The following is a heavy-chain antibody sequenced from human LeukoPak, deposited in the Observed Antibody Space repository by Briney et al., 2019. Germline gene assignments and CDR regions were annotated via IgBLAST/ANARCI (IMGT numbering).Heavy chain of an antibody. D-gene: IGHD3-22*01. CDR2: INRDGSEQ. J-gene: IGHJ4*02. CDR1: EFTFNTYW. V-gene: IGHV3-7*05. CDR3: ARRLLLPGLTDFFDY. Sequence: GGSLRLSCSASEFTFNTYWMSWVRQAPGKGLEWVANINRDGSEQYYVDSVKGRFTISRDNAKNSLFLQMNSLSVEDAAVYYCARRLLLPGLTDFFDYWGQGTLVTVSS.